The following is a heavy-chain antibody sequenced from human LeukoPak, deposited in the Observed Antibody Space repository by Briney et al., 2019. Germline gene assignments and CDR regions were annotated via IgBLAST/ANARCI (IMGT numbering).Heavy chain of an antibody. Sequence: PGRSLRLSCAASGFIFSSYGMHWVRQAPGKGLEWVAVIWYDGSNKYYADSVKGRFTVSRDNSKNTVYLQMNSLRAEDTAVYYCARDPGDYVGNDAFDIWGQGTMVTVSS. CDR3: ARDPGDYVGNDAFDI. CDR2: IWYDGSNK. CDR1: GFIFSSYG. J-gene: IGHJ3*02. V-gene: IGHV3-33*01. D-gene: IGHD4-17*01.